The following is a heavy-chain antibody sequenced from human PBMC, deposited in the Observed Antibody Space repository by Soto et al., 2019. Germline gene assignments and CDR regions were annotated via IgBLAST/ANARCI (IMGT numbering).Heavy chain of an antibody. Sequence: HVQLVQSEPEVKKPGASVKVSCKASGYTFRSYGINWVRQAPGQGLEWMGWISGYDGNTNYAQMFQGRVTLTTDTSTTTAYMELRGLRSDGTAVYFFARGGSGSYIDYWGRGALVTVSS. V-gene: IGHV1-18*01. J-gene: IGHJ4*02. CDR2: ISGYDGNT. CDR1: GYTFRSYG. CDR3: ARGGSGSYIDY. D-gene: IGHD3-3*01.